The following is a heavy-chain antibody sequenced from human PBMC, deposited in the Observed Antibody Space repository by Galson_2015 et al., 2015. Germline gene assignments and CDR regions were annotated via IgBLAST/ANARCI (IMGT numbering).Heavy chain of an antibody. V-gene: IGHV1-18*01. J-gene: IGHJ6*02. Sequence: SVKVSCKASGYTFTSYGISWVRQAPGQGLEWMGWISAYNGNTNYAQKLQGGVTMTTDTSTSTAYMELRSLRSDDTAVYYCARDKLWFGEDYYYYYYGMDVWGQGTTVTVSS. D-gene: IGHD3-10*01. CDR2: ISAYNGNT. CDR3: ARDKLWFGEDYYYYYYGMDV. CDR1: GYTFTSYG.